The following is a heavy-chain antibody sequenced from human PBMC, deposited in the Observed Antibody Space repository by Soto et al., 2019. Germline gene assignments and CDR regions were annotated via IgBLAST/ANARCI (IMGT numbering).Heavy chain of an antibody. D-gene: IGHD6-13*01. CDR2: IWYDGSNK. CDR3: ARQYSSKDYYYYGMDV. V-gene: IGHV3-33*01. J-gene: IGHJ6*02. CDR1: GFTFSSYG. Sequence: EGSLRLSCAASGFTFSSYGMHWVRQAPGKGLEWVAIIWYDGSNKYYADSVKGRFTISRDNSKNTLYLQMNSLRAEDTAVYYCARQYSSKDYYYYGMDVWGQGTTVTVSS.